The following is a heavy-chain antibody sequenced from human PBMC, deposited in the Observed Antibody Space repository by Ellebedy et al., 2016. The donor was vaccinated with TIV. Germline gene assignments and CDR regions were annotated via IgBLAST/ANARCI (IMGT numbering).Heavy chain of an antibody. CDR1: GGSINMSRYC. CDR3: ARETHYYDTFGSSTCLDY. Sequence: SETLSLTCTVSGGSINMSRYCWGWIRQPPGKGLEWIGSVYHSGSTHYNASLKSRATMSVETSKTQLSLKLSSGTAADTAVYYCARETHYYDTFGSSTCLDYWGPGTLVTVSS. V-gene: IGHV4-39*07. CDR2: VYHSGST. J-gene: IGHJ4*02. D-gene: IGHD3-22*01.